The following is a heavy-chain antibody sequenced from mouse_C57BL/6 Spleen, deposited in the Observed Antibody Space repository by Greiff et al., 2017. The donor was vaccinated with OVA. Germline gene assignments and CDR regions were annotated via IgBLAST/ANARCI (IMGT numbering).Heavy chain of an antibody. CDR1: GYTFTSYW. V-gene: IGHV1-61*01. Sequence: QVQLQQPGAELVRPGSSVKLSCKASGYTFTSYWMDWVKQRPGQGLEWIGNIYPSDSETHYNQKFKDKATLTVDKSSSTAYMQLSSLTSEDSAVYYCARGGTLANWVFDYWGQGTTLTVSS. CDR3: ARGGTLANWVFDY. CDR2: IYPSDSET. D-gene: IGHD4-1*01. J-gene: IGHJ2*01.